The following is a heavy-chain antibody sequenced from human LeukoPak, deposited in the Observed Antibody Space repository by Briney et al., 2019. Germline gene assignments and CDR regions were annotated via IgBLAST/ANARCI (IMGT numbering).Heavy chain of an antibody. Sequence: GGSLRLSCAASGFTFSSYAMSWVRQAPGKGLEWVSAISGSGGSTYYAGSVKGRFTISRDNSKDTLYLQMNSLRAEDTAVYYCAKSYSNYGYYYYGMDVWGQGTTVTVSS. CDR2: ISGSGGST. D-gene: IGHD4-11*01. V-gene: IGHV3-23*01. CDR1: GFTFSSYA. CDR3: AKSYSNYGYYYYGMDV. J-gene: IGHJ6*02.